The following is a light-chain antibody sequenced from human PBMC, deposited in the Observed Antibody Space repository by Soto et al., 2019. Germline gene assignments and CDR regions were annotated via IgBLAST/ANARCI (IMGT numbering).Light chain of an antibody. CDR2: DAS. J-gene: IGKJ1*01. Sequence: DIVLTQSPFTLSWYPGERATLSCTASQSVSGYLVWYQQKPGQAPRLLIYDASTRAAGIRARFIGSGSGTDFTLTISSLEPEDSAVYYCQHHLGRHTFGQGTKVDIK. V-gene: IGKV3-11*01. CDR3: QHHLGRHT. CDR1: QSVSGY.